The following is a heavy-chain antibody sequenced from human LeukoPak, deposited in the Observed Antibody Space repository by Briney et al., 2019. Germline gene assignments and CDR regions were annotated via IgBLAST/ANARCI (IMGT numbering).Heavy chain of an antibody. J-gene: IGHJ4*02. CDR3: SATYYYDSSGYYYFDY. V-gene: IGHV3-30*02. CDR2: IRYDGSNK. Sequence: PGGSLRLSCAASGFTFSSYGMHWVRQAPGKGLEWVAFIRYDGSNKYYADSVKGRFTISRDNSKNTLYLQMNSLRAEDTAAYYCSATYYYDSSGYYYFDYWGQGTLVTVSS. D-gene: IGHD3-22*01. CDR1: GFTFSSYG.